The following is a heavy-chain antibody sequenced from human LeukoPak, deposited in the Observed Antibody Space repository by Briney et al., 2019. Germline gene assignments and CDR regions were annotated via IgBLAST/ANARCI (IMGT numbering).Heavy chain of an antibody. CDR3: ARDRYCSGGSCYGWFDP. Sequence: SGGSLRLSCTASGFTFSRYLMHWVRQAPGKGLVGVSRINSDGSTTTYADSVKGRFTVSGDNAKNTLYLQMNSLRAEDTAVYHCARDRYCSGGSCYGWFDPWGQGTLVTVSS. V-gene: IGHV3-74*01. D-gene: IGHD2-15*01. CDR2: INSDGSTT. CDR1: GFTFSRYL. J-gene: IGHJ5*02.